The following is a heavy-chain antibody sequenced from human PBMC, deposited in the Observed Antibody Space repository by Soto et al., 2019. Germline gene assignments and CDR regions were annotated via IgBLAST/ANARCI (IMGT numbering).Heavy chain of an antibody. CDR1: GFTFDDYA. J-gene: IGHJ4*02. CDR3: AKGSLIAVATYYFEN. D-gene: IGHD6-19*01. Sequence: EVQLVESGGGLVQPGRSLRLSCAASGFTFDDYAMYWVRQAPGKGLEWVSGISWNRGTIGYADSVKGRFTISRDNAKNFLYLEMNSLRAEDTALYFCAKGSLIAVATYYFENWGQGTLVTVSS. CDR2: ISWNRGTI. V-gene: IGHV3-9*01.